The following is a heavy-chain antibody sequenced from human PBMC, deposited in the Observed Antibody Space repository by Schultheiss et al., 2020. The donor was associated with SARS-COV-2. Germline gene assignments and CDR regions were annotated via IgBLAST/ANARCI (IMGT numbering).Heavy chain of an antibody. CDR1: GFSLSTSGVG. J-gene: IGHJ3*02. Sequence: SGPTLVKPTQTLTLTCTFSGFSLSTSGVGVGWIRQPPGKALEWLARIDWDDDKYYSTSLKTRLTISKDTSKNQVVLTMTNMDPVDTATYYCARILAYYYGSGSSNDAFDIWGQGTMVTVSS. CDR2: IDWDDDK. D-gene: IGHD3-10*01. V-gene: IGHV2-70*11. CDR3: ARILAYYYGSGSSNDAFDI.